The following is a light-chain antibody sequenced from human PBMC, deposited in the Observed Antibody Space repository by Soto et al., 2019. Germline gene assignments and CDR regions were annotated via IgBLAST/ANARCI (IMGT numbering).Light chain of an antibody. CDR1: QSVRSER. J-gene: IGKJ1*01. CDR2: DAS. CDR3: QQYGSSPTWT. V-gene: IGKV3-20*01. Sequence: EIVLTQSPDTLSLSPGERATLSCRASQSVRSERLAWYQHKRGQAPRLVIFDASSRATGIPDRFSGSGSGTDFTLTISRLEPEDSAVYYCQQYGSSPTWTFGQGTKVDIK.